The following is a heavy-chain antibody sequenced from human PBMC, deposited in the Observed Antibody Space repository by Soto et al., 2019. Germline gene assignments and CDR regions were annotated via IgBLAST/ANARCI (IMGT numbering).Heavy chain of an antibody. V-gene: IGHV3-33*01. CDR3: ARGDSSWYYYYYGMDV. J-gene: IGHJ6*02. Sequence: QVQLVESGGGVVQPGRSLRLSCAASGFTFSSYGMHWVRQAPGKGLEWVAVIWYDGSNKYYADSVKGRFTISRDNSKNTRYLQMNSLRAEDTAVYYCARGDSSWYYYYYGMDVWGQGTTVTVSS. CDR2: IWYDGSNK. CDR1: GFTFSSYG. D-gene: IGHD6-13*01.